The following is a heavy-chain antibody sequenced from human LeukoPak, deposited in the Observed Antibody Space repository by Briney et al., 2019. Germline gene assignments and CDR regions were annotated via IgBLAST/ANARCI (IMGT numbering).Heavy chain of an antibody. D-gene: IGHD1-1*01. V-gene: IGHV4-61*02. Sequence: PSETLSLTCTVSGGSISSGSYCWSWIRQPAGKGLEWIGRIYTSGSTNYNPSLKSRVTISVDTSKNQFSLKLSSVTAADTAVYYCARDSVANYYYYYMDVWGKGTTVTISS. CDR3: ARDSVANYYYYYMDV. CDR2: IYTSGST. CDR1: GGSISSGSYC. J-gene: IGHJ6*03.